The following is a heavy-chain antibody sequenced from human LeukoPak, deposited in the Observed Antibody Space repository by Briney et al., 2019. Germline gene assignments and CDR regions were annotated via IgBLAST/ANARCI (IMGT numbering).Heavy chain of an antibody. CDR1: GYTFTGYY. V-gene: IGHV1-2*02. D-gene: IGHD3-22*01. CDR2: INPNSGGT. J-gene: IGHJ4*02. CDR3: ARTYSWYYYDSSGYYDY. Sequence: GASVKVSCKASGYTFTGYYMHWVRQAPGQGLEWMGWINPNSGGTNYAQKFQGRVTMTRDTSISTAYMELSRLRSDDTAVYYCARTYSWYYYDSSGYYDYWGQGTLVTVSS.